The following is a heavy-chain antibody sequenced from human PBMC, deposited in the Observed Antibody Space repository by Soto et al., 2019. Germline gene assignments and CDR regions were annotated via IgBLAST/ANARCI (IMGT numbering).Heavy chain of an antibody. Sequence: GGSMRLSCAASGFPFSSYAMSWVRQTPGKGLEWVSAISGSGGSTYYADSVKGRFTISRDNSKNTLYLQMNSLRAEDTAVYYCAKDRERWRSAFDIWGQGTMVTVSS. V-gene: IGHV3-23*01. CDR1: GFPFSSYA. CDR3: AKDRERWRSAFDI. CDR2: ISGSGGST. J-gene: IGHJ3*02. D-gene: IGHD4-17*01.